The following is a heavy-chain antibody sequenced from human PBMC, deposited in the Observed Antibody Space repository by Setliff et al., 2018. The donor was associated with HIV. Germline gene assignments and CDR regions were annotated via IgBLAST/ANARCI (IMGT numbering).Heavy chain of an antibody. V-gene: IGHV3-23*01. D-gene: IGHD3-22*01. CDR3: AKAGDYYDRTTFDS. CDR1: GFTFSRYA. J-gene: IGHJ4*02. CDR2: LSGSGVGT. Sequence: GGSLRLSCAASGFTFSRYAMSWVRQAPGKGLAWVSGLSGSGVGTYYAGSVKGRFTISRDNSKNTLYLQMNSLRAEDTAVYYCAKAGDYYDRTTFDSWGQGTQVTVSS.